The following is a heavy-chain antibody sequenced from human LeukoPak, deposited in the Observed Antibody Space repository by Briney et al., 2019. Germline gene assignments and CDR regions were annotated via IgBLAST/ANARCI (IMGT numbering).Heavy chain of an antibody. Sequence: SETLSLTCTVSGGSISSSSYYWGWIRQPPGKGLEWIGSIYYSGSTYYNPSLKSRVTISVDTSKNQFSLKLSSVTAAGTAVYYCARQEETEKMAKDWFDPWGQGTLVTVSS. CDR2: IYYSGST. D-gene: IGHD5-24*01. CDR3: ARQEETEKMAKDWFDP. CDR1: GGSISSSSYY. J-gene: IGHJ5*02. V-gene: IGHV4-39*01.